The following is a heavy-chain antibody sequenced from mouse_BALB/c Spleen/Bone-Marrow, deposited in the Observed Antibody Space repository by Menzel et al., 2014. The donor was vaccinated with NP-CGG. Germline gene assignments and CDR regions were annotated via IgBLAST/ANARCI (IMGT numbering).Heavy chain of an antibody. V-gene: IGHV5-4*02. CDR3: ARDGNFAMDY. Sequence: EVMLVESGGGLVKPGGSLKLSCAVSGFTFSDYYMYWVRQNPEKRLEWVATINDGGSYTYYPDSVKGRFTISRDNAKNNLYLEMSSLKSEDTAMYYCARDGNFAMDYWGQRTSIPVSS. J-gene: IGHJ4*01. CDR2: INDGGSYT. CDR1: GFTFSDYY. D-gene: IGHD2-1*01.